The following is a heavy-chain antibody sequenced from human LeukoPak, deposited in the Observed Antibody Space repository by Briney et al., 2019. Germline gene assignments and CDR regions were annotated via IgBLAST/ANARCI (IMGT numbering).Heavy chain of an antibody. J-gene: IGHJ3*02. CDR3: ARVIGWELLDAFDI. CDR1: GFTFSSHA. CDR2: ISSSSSYI. Sequence: GGSLRLSCAASGFTFSSHAMSWVRQAPGKGLEWVSSISSSSSYIYYADSVKGRFTISRDNAKNSLYLQMNSLRAEDTAVYYCARVIGWELLDAFDIWGQGTMVTVSS. D-gene: IGHD1-26*01. V-gene: IGHV3-21*01.